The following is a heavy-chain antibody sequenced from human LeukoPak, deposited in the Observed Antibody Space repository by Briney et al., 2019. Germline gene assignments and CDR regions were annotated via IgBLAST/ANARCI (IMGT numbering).Heavy chain of an antibody. V-gene: IGHV3-48*01. J-gene: IGHJ4*02. CDR2: ISSSSSII. D-gene: IGHD3-10*01. CDR1: GFTFSRYN. Sequence: GGSLRLSCAASGFTFSRYNMNWVRQAPGKGLEWISYISSSSSIIYSADSLKGRFTVPRDNAKNSLYLQMNSLRAEDTAVYYCARGTHQLWFLDKWGQGTLVTVSS. CDR3: ARGTHQLWFLDK.